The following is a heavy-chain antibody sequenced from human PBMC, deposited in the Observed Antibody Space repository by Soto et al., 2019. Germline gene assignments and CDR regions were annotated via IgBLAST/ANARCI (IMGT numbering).Heavy chain of an antibody. CDR1: GFFFSTYG. J-gene: IGHJ4*02. CDR2: IWSHGNAE. CDR3: ASEFDGSGRHFDY. Sequence: AGGSLRLSCAASGFFFSTYGMHWVRQAPGKGLEWVALIWSHGNAERYADSVRGRFTISRDNSKNTMYLQMNSLRAEDTAVYYCASEFDGSGRHFDYWGQGTPVTVSS. D-gene: IGHD2-2*03. V-gene: IGHV3-33*01.